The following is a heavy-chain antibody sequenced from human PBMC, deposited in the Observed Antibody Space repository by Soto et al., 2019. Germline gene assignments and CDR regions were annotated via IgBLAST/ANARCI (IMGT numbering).Heavy chain of an antibody. CDR3: GRHGDYVGFDS. Sequence: SETLSLTCTVSGGSISSGDYYWSWIRQPPGKGLEWIGEINHRGRTNYNPSLNSRVTISVDTSKNQFSLKLSSVTAADTAVYYCGRHGDYVGFDSWGQGGLVTVSS. CDR2: INHRGRT. V-gene: IGHV4-39*01. J-gene: IGHJ4*02. CDR1: GGSISSGDYY. D-gene: IGHD4-17*01.